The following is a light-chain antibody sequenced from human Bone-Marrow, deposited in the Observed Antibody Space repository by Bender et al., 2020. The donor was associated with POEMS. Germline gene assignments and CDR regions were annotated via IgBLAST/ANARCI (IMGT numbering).Light chain of an antibody. CDR2: EVN. V-gene: IGLV2-8*01. Sequence: QSALTQPPSASGSPGQSVTISCTGTSSDVGAYSSVSWYQHHPGKAPKLIIYEVNKRPSGVPDRFSGSESGNTASLTISGLQAEDEADYYCCSYAGRSILWVFGGGTQLTVL. J-gene: IGLJ3*02. CDR3: CSYAGRSILWV. CDR1: SSDVGAYSS.